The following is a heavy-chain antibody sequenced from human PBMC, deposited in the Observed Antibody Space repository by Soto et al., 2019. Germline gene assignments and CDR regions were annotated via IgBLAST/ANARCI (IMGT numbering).Heavy chain of an antibody. J-gene: IGHJ4*02. CDR2: IYPGDSDT. CDR1: VCTVPSYW. V-gene: IGHV5-51*01. D-gene: IGHD3-10*01. Sequence: GASLQSSGKGPVCTVPSYWMAWQRQLPGRGLEWMGIIYPGDSDTRYSPSFQGQVTISADKSISTAYLQWSSLKASDTAMYYCARRTDRNYFFDYWGQGTLVTVSS. CDR3: ARRTDRNYFFDY.